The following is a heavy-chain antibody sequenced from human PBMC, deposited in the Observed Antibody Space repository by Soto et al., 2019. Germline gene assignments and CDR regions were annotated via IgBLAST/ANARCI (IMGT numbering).Heavy chain of an antibody. J-gene: IGHJ6*03. CDR3: AGEDGPGFPIYYYMDV. CDR1: RGSFRGYY. Sequence: ETLSLTCAVYRGSFRGYYWSWIRQPPGRGLEWIGEINHSGTTNYNPSLKSRVTISVDTSKNQFSLNLTSVTAADTAVYYCAGEDGPGFPIYYYMDVWGKGTTVTVSS. V-gene: IGHV4-34*01. CDR2: INHSGTT.